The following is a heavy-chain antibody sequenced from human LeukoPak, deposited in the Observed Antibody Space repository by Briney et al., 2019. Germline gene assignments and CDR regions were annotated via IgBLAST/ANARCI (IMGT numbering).Heavy chain of an antibody. V-gene: IGHV3-23*01. Sequence: GGSLRLSCAASGITLSNYGMSWVRQAPGKGLEWVAGISDSGGSTNYADSVKGRFTISRDKSKSTLYLQMNSLKAEDAAVYYCAKDNADYPIYYFDSWGQGTLVTVSS. CDR1: GITLSNYG. CDR3: AKDNADYPIYYFDS. J-gene: IGHJ4*02. CDR2: ISDSGGST. D-gene: IGHD3-16*01.